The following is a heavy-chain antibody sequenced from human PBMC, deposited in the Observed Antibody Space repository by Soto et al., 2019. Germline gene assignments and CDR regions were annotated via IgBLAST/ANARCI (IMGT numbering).Heavy chain of an antibody. D-gene: IGHD3-16*01. V-gene: IGHV3-7*01. CDR1: GFTFSTYW. Sequence: EVQLVESGGGLVQPGGSLRLPCAASGFTFSTYWMTWVRQPPGKGLEWVASINQDGSERYYVDSVRGRFTISRDNAKNSLYLQRNSLRAEDTAVYYCVCGGNFFVYWGQLTLVTGST. CDR2: INQDGSER. J-gene: IGHJ4*02. CDR3: VCGGNFFVY.